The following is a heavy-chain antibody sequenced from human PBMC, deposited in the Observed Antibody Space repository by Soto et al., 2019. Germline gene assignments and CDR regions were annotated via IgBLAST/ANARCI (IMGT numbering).Heavy chain of an antibody. V-gene: IGHV4-34*01. CDR1: DGSFSEYF. J-gene: IGHJ4*02. CDR2: INHSESA. Sequence: SETLSLTCAVYDGSFSEYFWSWIRQPPGKGLEWIGEINHSESASYNPSLQSRVSMSVDTSKNLFSLKVKSVTAADTAVYYCASYFESFAYWGQGVLVTVSS. D-gene: IGHD3-10*01. CDR3: ASYFESFAY.